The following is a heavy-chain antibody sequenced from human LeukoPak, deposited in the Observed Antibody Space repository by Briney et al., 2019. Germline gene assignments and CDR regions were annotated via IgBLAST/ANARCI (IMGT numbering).Heavy chain of an antibody. CDR1: GFTFSSYS. J-gene: IGHJ5*02. CDR3: LVGATRDSWFDP. Sequence: GGSLRLSCAASGFTFSSYSMNWVRQAPGKGLEWVSSISSSSSYIYYADSVKGRFTISRDNAKNSLYLQMNSLRAEDTAVYYCLVGATRDSWFDPWGQGTLVTVSS. D-gene: IGHD1-26*01. V-gene: IGHV3-21*01. CDR2: ISSSSSYI.